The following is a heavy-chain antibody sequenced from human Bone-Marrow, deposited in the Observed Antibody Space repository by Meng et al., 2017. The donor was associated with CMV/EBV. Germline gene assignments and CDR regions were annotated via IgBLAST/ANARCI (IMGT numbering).Heavy chain of an antibody. CDR1: EFTFSDYY. D-gene: IGHD1-1*01. Sequence: SLKISCAASEFTFSDYYMSWIRQAPGKGPEWLSYISGSSTTTYYADSVKGRFTISRDNAKKSLYLQMNSLRAEDTAVYYCARDLRGTAATGTYFDYWGQGTLVTVSS. CDR3: ARDLRGTAATGTYFDY. V-gene: IGHV3-11*01. CDR2: ISGSSTTT. J-gene: IGHJ4*02.